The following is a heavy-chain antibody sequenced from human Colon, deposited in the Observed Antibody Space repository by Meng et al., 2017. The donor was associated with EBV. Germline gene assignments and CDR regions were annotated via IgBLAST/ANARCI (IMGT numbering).Heavy chain of an antibody. CDR2: TYHSGST. Sequence: QGQVRGSGPGLVRRSGTLSLIWAVSGAAIGSSYWWTWVRQPPEKGLEWIGETYHSGSTNYNPSLKSRLTLSVDKSKSQFSLELISVTAADTAVYYCARGRRFGSGRYALDYWGQGTLVTVSS. CDR3: ARGRRFGSGRYALDY. D-gene: IGHD3-10*01. CDR1: GAAIGSSYW. J-gene: IGHJ4*02. V-gene: IGHV4-4*02.